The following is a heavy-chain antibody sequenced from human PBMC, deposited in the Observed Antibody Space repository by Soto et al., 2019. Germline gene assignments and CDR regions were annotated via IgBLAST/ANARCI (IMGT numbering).Heavy chain of an antibody. Sequence: SETLSLTCTVSGGSISSYYWSWIRQPPGKGLEWIGYIYYSGSTNYNPSLKSRVTISVDTSKNQFSLKLSSVTAADTAVYYCARNYYDSSGYYPDYWGQGTLVTVSS. D-gene: IGHD3-22*01. CDR2: IYYSGST. J-gene: IGHJ4*02. CDR1: GGSISSYY. V-gene: IGHV4-59*01. CDR3: ARNYYDSSGYYPDY.